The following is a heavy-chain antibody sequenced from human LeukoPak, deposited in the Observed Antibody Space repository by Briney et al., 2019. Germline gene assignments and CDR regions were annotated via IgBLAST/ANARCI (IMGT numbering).Heavy chain of an antibody. CDR2: IYYSGST. J-gene: IGHJ4*02. CDR1: GGSISSSSYY. V-gene: IGHV4-39*07. CDR3: ARATVQLERPYDS. D-gene: IGHD1-1*01. Sequence: SETLSLTCTVSGGSISSSSYYWGWIRQPPGKGLEWIGSIYYSGSTYYNPSLKSRVTISVDTSKNQFSLKLSSVTAADTAVYYCARATVQLERPYDSWGQGTLVTVSS.